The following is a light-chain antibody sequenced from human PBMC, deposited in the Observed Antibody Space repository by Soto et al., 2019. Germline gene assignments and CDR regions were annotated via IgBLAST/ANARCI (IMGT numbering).Light chain of an antibody. J-gene: IGKJ1*01. Sequence: EIVLTQSPGTLSSSPGERVTLFCRASQSVTSSDLAWYQQRLGRPPRLLIYAASRRAPGIPDRFSGSGSGTDFTRTISRLEPEDFAVYYCQQYDTTPRTFGQGTKVEIK. CDR2: AAS. V-gene: IGKV3-20*01. CDR1: QSVTSSD. CDR3: QQYDTTPRT.